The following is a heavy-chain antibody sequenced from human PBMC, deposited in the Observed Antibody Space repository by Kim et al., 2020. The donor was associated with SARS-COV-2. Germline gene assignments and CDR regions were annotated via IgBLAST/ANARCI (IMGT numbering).Heavy chain of an antibody. D-gene: IGHD3-10*01. CDR1: GFTFSSYG. J-gene: IGHJ6*02. CDR3: ARGGPDFITMVRGPYYYYYGMDV. V-gene: IGHV3-33*01. Sequence: GGSLRLSCAASGFTFSSYGMHWVRQAPGKGLEWVAVIWYDGSNKYYADSVKGRFTISRDNSKNTLYLQMNSLRAEDTAVYYCARGGPDFITMVRGPYYYYYGMDVWGQGTTVTVSS. CDR2: IWYDGSNK.